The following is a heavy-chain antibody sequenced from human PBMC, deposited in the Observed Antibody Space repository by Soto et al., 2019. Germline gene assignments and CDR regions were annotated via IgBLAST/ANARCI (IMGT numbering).Heavy chain of an antibody. V-gene: IGHV2-5*01. CDR1: GFSLNADGGG. CDR2: IYWNDDK. D-gene: IGHD7-27*01. Sequence: SGPTLVNPTQTLTLTCTLSGFSLNADGGGVVWIRQPPGKALEWLALIYWNDDKRYSPSLTSRLTITKDTSRNQVVLTMTNMDPGDTATYYCAHRPNWGIDGLGSWGQGTRVTGSS. CDR3: AHRPNWGIDGLGS. J-gene: IGHJ6*02.